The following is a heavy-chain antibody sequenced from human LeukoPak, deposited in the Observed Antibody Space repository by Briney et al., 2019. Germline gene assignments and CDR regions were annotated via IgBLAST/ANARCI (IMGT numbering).Heavy chain of an antibody. CDR1: GYTFTGYY. CDR2: INPNSGGT. CDR3: AREYDFWSGYYKD. V-gene: IGHV1-2*06. Sequence: ASVKVSCKASGYTFTGYYMHWVRQAPGQGLEWMGRINPNSGGTNYAQKFQGRVTMTRDTSISTAYMELSRLRSDDTAVYYFAREYDFWSGYYKDWGQGTLVTVSS. J-gene: IGHJ4*02. D-gene: IGHD3-3*01.